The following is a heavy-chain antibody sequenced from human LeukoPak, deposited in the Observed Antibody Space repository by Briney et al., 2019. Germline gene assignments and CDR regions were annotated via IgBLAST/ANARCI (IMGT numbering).Heavy chain of an antibody. CDR3: ASRVGVTSLDALDV. CDR2: IWYDGGKE. CDR1: GFTFSHYG. D-gene: IGHD2-21*02. J-gene: IGHJ3*01. Sequence: PGRSLRLSCAASGFTFSHYGMHWVRQAPGKGLEWVAIIWYDGGKEYYADSVKGRFTISRDNSKDTLFPHMNSLTGEDTAVHYCASRVGVTSLDALDVWGQGTMVTVSS. V-gene: IGHV3-33*01.